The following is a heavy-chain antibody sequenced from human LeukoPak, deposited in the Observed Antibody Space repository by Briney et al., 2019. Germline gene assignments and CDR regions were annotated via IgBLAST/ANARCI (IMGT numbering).Heavy chain of an antibody. V-gene: IGHV3-11*04. J-gene: IGHJ4*02. CDR3: ARVKGRHTSSWYWGGY. D-gene: IGHD6-13*01. CDR2: ISSSDSTI. Sequence: GGSLRLSCAASGFTLSDYYVSWIRQAPGKGLEWVSYISSSDSTIYYADSVKGRFTISRDNAKNSLYLQMNSLRAEDTAVYYCARVKGRHTSSWYWGGYWGQGTLVTVSS. CDR1: GFTLSDYY.